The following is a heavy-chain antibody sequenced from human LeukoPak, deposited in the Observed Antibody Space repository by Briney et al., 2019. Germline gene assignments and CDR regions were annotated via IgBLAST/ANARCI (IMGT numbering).Heavy chain of an antibody. J-gene: IGHJ4*02. CDR3: TRDQVRLFDF. V-gene: IGHV3-49*04. D-gene: IGHD6-25*01. Sequence: GGSLRLSCTTSGFTFGDYAVSWVRQAPGKGLEWVGLIGTKAYGGTTEYDASVKGRFTISRDDSKSIAYLQMNSLRTEDTAVYYCTRDQVRLFDFWGQGTLVTVSS. CDR2: IGTKAYGGTT. CDR1: GFTFGDYA.